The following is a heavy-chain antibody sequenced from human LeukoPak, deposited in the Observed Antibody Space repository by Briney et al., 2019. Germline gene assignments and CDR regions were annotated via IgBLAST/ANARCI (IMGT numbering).Heavy chain of an antibody. J-gene: IGHJ4*02. CDR2: ISAYNGNT. D-gene: IGHD3-10*01. CDR3: ARARTVYYGSGSYQYPDEDY. Sequence: GASVKVSFKASGYTFTSYGISWVRQAPGQGLEWMGWISAYNGNTNYAQKLQGRVTMTTDTSTSTAYMELRSLRSDDTAVYYCARARTVYYGSGSYQYPDEDYWGQGTLVTVSS. V-gene: IGHV1-18*01. CDR1: GYTFTSYG.